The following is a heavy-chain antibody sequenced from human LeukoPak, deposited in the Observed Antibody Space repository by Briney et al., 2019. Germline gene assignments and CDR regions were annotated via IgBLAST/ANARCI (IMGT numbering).Heavy chain of an antibody. CDR3: AKILLLEWLRGPYYFDY. CDR2: ISSTSSHR. D-gene: IGHD3-3*01. CDR1: GFTFSNYE. V-gene: IGHV3-21*04. J-gene: IGHJ4*02. Sequence: GGSLRLSCAASGFTFSNYEMNWVRQAPGKGLEWVSSISSTSSHRYYADSLEGRFTISRDNAKNSLYLQMNSLRAEDTAVYYCAKILLLEWLRGPYYFDYWGQGTLVTVSS.